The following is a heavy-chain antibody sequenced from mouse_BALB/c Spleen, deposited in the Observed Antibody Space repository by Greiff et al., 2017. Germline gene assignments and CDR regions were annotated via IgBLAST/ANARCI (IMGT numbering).Heavy chain of an antibody. D-gene: IGHD1-1*01. CDR2: ISYSGST. CDR1: GDSITSGY. CDR3: ARYHYYGSSLYAMDY. J-gene: IGHJ4*01. Sequence: EVKLQESGPSLVKPSQTLSLTCSVTGDSITSGYWNWIRKFPGNKLEYMGYISYSGSTYYNPSLKSRISITRDTSKNQYYLQLNSVTTEDTATYYCARYHYYGSSLYAMDYWGQGTSVTVSS. V-gene: IGHV3-8*02.